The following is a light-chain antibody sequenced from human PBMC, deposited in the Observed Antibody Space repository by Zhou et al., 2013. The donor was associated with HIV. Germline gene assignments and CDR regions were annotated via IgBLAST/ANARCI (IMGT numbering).Light chain of an antibody. CDR1: EGINSW. CDR2: TAS. V-gene: IGKV1-12*01. CDR3: QQANSFPIT. J-gene: IGKJ5*01. Sequence: DIQMTQSPSFVSASVGDRVTITCRASEGINSWLAWYQQKPGKAPKLLIYTASNLQSGVPSRFSGSGSGTDFTLTISSLQPEDFATYYCQQANSFPITFGQGTRLEI.